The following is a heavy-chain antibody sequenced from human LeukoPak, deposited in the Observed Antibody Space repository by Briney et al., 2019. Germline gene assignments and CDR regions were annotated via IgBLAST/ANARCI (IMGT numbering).Heavy chain of an antibody. D-gene: IGHD2-8*01. V-gene: IGHV4-59*01. J-gene: IGHJ4*02. CDR1: GGSISIFY. CDR2: IYYSGST. CDR3: AKEGLELRVYGYFDY. Sequence: SETLSLTCTVSGGSISIFYWSWIRQFPGEGREWIGYIYYSGSTKYNPSLKSRVTISVHTSKKQFSLKLSSVTAADTAVYYCAKEGLELRVYGYFDYWGQGTLVTVSS.